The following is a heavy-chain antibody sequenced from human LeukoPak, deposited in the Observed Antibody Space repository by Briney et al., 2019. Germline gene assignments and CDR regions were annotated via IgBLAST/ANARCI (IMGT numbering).Heavy chain of an antibody. D-gene: IGHD3-10*01. CDR2: INHSGST. CDR3: ARSRSGLYYYGSGSYSDY. Sequence: SETLSLTCAVYGGSFSGYYWSWIRQPPGKGLEWIGEINHSGSTNYNPSLKSRVTISVDTSKNQFSLKLSSVTAADTAVYYCARSRSGLYYYGSGSYSDYWGQGTLVTVSS. V-gene: IGHV4-34*01. J-gene: IGHJ4*02. CDR1: GGSFSGYY.